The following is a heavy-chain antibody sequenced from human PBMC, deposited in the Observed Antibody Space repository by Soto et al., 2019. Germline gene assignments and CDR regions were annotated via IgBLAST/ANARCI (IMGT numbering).Heavy chain of an antibody. D-gene: IGHD6-6*01. CDR2: TYYRSKWYN. CDR1: GDSVSSNSAA. J-gene: IGHJ5*02. CDR3: ARDSRIAARPDWFDP. Sequence: SQTLSLTCAISGDSVSSNSAAWNWIRQSPSRGLEWLGRTYYRSKWYNDYAVSVRSRITINPDTSKNQFSLQLNSVTPEDTAVYHCARDSRIAARPDWFDPWGQGTLVTVS. V-gene: IGHV6-1*01.